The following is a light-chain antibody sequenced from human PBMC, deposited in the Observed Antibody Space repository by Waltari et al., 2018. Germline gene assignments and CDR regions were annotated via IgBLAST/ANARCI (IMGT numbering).Light chain of an antibody. CDR1: QGISNY. CDR2: AAS. Sequence: DIQMPPPPSPLSASVGNRVTITCRASQGISNYLAWYQQKPGKVPKLLIYAASTLQSGVPSRFSGSGSGTDFTLTISSLQPEDVATYYCQKYNSAPTFGGGTKVEIK. V-gene: IGKV1-27*01. CDR3: QKYNSAPT. J-gene: IGKJ4*01.